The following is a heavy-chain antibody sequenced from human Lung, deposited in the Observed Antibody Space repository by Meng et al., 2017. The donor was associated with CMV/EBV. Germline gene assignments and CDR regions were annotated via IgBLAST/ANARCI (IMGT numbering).Heavy chain of an antibody. CDR3: ARDNNWGPDY. D-gene: IGHD7-27*01. CDR2: INPYSGDT. V-gene: IGHV1-2*02. CDR1: GYTFTDFY. Sequence: ASVXVSCKASGYTFTDFYIHWVRLAPGQGLEWMGRINPYSGDTHFAQNFQGRVTMTRDTSISTGYMELTRLTSDDTAVYYCARDNNWGPDYWGQGTLVTVSS. J-gene: IGHJ4*02.